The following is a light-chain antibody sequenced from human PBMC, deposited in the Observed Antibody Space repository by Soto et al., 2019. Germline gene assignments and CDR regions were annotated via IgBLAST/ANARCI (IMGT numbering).Light chain of an antibody. CDR2: RNN. V-gene: IGLV1-47*01. J-gene: IGLJ2*01. CDR3: AAWDDSLSGRVV. Sequence: QSVLTQPPSASETPGQRVTISCSGSSSNIGSNYVYWYQQLPGTAPKLLIYRNNQRPSGGPDRFSGSKSGTSASLAISGLRSEDEADYYCAAWDDSLSGRVVFGGGTKLTVL. CDR1: SSNIGSNY.